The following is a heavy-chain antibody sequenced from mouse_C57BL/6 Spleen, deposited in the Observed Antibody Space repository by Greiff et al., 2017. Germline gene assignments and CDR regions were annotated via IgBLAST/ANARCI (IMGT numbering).Heavy chain of an antibody. Sequence: VQLQQPGAELVKPGASVKMSCKASGYTFTSYWITWVKQRPGQGLEWIGDIYPGSGSTKYNEKFKSKATMTVDTSSSTAYMQLSGLTSEDSAVYYCARGDYDWFAYWGQGTLVTVSA. CDR2: IYPGSGST. CDR3: ARGDYDWFAY. V-gene: IGHV1-55*01. J-gene: IGHJ3*01. CDR1: GYTFTSYW. D-gene: IGHD2-4*01.